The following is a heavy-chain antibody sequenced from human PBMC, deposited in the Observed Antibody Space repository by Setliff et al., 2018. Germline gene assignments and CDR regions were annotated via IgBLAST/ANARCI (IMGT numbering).Heavy chain of an antibody. CDR1: GFSFTDFW. CDR2: IYAGDSDT. Sequence: PGESLKISCKGSGFSFTDFWIGWVRQMPGKGLEWMGLIYAGDSDTRYNPSFQGRVTMSADKSISTAYLQWSSLKASDTAIYYCARQRSTGSGNNWFDPWGQGTLGTV. CDR3: ARQRSTGSGNNWFDP. D-gene: IGHD3-10*01. V-gene: IGHV5-51*01. J-gene: IGHJ5*02.